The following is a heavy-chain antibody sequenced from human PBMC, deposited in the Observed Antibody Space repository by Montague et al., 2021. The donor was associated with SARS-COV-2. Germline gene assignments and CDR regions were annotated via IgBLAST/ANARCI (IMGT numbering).Heavy chain of an antibody. CDR2: ISNSGSKQ. Sequence: SLRLSCAASGFTFSHYAMRWVRQAPGKGLEWVSAISNSGSKQRYTDSVKGRFTISRDNSKNTLYLQMDSLRAEDTAVYYCAKDRVVPPDRNLDDWGQGTLVSVSS. CDR1: GFTFSHYA. V-gene: IGHV3-23*01. D-gene: IGHD2-2*01. CDR3: AKDRVVPPDRNLDD. J-gene: IGHJ4*02.